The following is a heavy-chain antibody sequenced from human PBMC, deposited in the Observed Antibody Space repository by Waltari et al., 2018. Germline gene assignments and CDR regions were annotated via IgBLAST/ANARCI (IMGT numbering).Heavy chain of an antibody. V-gene: IGHV4-4*02. Sequence: QVQLQESGPGLVKPSGTLSLTCAVSGGSISSSNWWSWVRQPPGKGLEWIGEIYHSGSTNYNPSLKSRVTISVDKSKNQFSLQLSFLTAADTAVYYCARDSKLYSSSWYYWGQGTLVTVSS. CDR1: GGSISSSNW. D-gene: IGHD6-13*01. J-gene: IGHJ4*02. CDR2: IYHSGST. CDR3: ARDSKLYSSSWYY.